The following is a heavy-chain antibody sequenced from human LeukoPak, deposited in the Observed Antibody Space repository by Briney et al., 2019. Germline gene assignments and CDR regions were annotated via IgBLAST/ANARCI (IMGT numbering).Heavy chain of an antibody. Sequence: KSSETLSLTCTVSGGSISSSSYYWSWIRQPPGKGLEWIGYIYYSGSTNYNPSLKSRVTISVDTSKNQFSLKLSSVTAADTAVYYCARLRGYSYGREYFQHWGQGTLVTVSS. D-gene: IGHD5-18*01. J-gene: IGHJ1*01. CDR3: ARLRGYSYGREYFQH. CDR1: GGSISSSSYY. CDR2: IYYSGST. V-gene: IGHV4-61*01.